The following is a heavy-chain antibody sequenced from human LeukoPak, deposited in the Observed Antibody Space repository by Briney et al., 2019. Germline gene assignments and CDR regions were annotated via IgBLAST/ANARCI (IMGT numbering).Heavy chain of an antibody. D-gene: IGHD3-3*01. Sequence: PGGSLRLSCAASGFTFSSYAMHWVRQAPGKGLEWVAVISYDGSNKYYADSVKGRFTISRDNSKNTLYLQMNSLRAEDTAVYYCAGDRGDFWSGSYYYYYYMDVWGKGTTVTVSS. CDR2: ISYDGSNK. CDR1: GFTFSSYA. V-gene: IGHV3-30*04. J-gene: IGHJ6*03. CDR3: AGDRGDFWSGSYYYYYYMDV.